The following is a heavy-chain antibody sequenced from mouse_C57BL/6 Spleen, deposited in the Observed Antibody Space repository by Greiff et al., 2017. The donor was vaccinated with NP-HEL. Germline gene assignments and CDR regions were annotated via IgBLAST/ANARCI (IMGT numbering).Heavy chain of an antibody. J-gene: IGHJ4*01. Sequence: VMLVESGAELARPGASVKLSCKASGYTFTSYGISWVKPRTGQGLEWIGEIYPRSGNTYYNEKFKGKATLTADKSSSTAYMELRSLTSEDSAVYFCAAYYSNYNAMDYWGQGTSVTVSS. CDR1: GYTFTSYG. D-gene: IGHD2-5*01. CDR3: AAYYSNYNAMDY. V-gene: IGHV1-81*01. CDR2: IYPRSGNT.